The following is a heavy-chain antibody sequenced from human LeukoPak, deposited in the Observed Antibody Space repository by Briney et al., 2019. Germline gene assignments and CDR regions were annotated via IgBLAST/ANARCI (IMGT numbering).Heavy chain of an antibody. V-gene: IGHV4-38-2*02. CDR3: ARAVGPDRPFEY. Sequence: SETLSLTCTVSAYSISTNYYWGWIRQPPGKGLEWIGSIYHSGSTFYNPSLKSRVTISVDTSKNQFSLRLTSVTAADTAVYYCARAVGPDRPFEYWGQGTLVTVSS. CDR2: IYHSGST. J-gene: IGHJ4*02. D-gene: IGHD1-14*01. CDR1: AYSISTNYY.